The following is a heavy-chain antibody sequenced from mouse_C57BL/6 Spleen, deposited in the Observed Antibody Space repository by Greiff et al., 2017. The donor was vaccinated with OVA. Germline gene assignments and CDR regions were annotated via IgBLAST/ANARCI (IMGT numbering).Heavy chain of an antibody. CDR3: ARRSGSSGAWFAY. CDR1: GFSLTSYG. CDR2: IWSGGST. D-gene: IGHD1-1*01. V-gene: IGHV2-2*01. J-gene: IGHJ3*01. Sequence: VQGVESGPGLVQPSQSLSITCTVSGFSLTSYGVHWVRQSPGKGLEWLGVIWSGGSTDYNAAFISRLSISKDNSKSQVFFKMNSLQADDTAIYYCARRSGSSGAWFAYWGQGTLVTVSA.